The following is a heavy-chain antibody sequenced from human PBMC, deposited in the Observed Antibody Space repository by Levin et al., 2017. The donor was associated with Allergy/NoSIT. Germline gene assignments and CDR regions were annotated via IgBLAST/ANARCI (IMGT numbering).Heavy chain of an antibody. J-gene: IGHJ4*02. Sequence: LAGGSLRLSCAASGFTFSSKGMHWVRQAPGKGLEWVAVISHHGSDKYYADSVKGRFTISRDNSENTLYLRMNSLRTEDTAVYYCARWAGDSSGYYSDYWGQGVLVTVSS. CDR3: ARWAGDSSGYYSDY. V-gene: IGHV3-30*03. CDR1: GFTFSSKG. CDR2: ISHHGSDK. D-gene: IGHD3-22*01.